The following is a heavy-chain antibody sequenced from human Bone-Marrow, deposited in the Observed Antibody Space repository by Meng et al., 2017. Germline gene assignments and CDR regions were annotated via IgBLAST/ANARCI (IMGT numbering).Heavy chain of an antibody. Sequence: QVQLTQCGAGLLKPSETLSRTCVVSGGSFSDYYWSWIRQPPGKGLEWIGEINHSGSTNYNPSLESRATISVDTSQNNLSLKLSSVTAADSAVYYCARDNTMIGSFDYWGQGTLVTVSS. CDR2: INHSGST. D-gene: IGHD3-22*01. CDR3: ARDNTMIGSFDY. J-gene: IGHJ4*02. V-gene: IGHV4-34*01. CDR1: GGSFSDYY.